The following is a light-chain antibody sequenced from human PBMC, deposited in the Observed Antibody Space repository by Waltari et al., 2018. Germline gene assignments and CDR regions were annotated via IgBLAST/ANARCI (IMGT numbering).Light chain of an antibody. CDR1: QSVSRS. CDR2: GAS. CDR3: QHYVRLPVS. Sequence: EIVLTQSPGTLSLSPGERATLSCRASQSVSRSLAWYQQKPGQAPRLLIYGASSRATGVPDRFNGSGYGTDFSLPISRLEPEDFALYYYQHYVRLPVSFGQGTKVEIK. V-gene: IGKV3-20*01. J-gene: IGKJ1*01.